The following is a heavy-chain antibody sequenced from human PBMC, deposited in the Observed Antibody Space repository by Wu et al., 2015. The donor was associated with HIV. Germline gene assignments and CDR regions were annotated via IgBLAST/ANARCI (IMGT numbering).Heavy chain of an antibody. CDR2: ISPYNGNT. Sequence: QVYLVQSGGEVKKPGASVKVSCKASDYTFITYGLSWVRQAPGQGLEWMGWISPYNGNTDVAQKFQGRVTMTTDTSTKTAYMELRSLRSDDTAIYFCARGGNVRAAVGFYYYFDYWGRGTAGHRLL. D-gene: IGHD3-10*02. CDR1: DYTFITYG. V-gene: IGHV1-18*01. J-gene: IGHJ4*01. CDR3: ARGGNVRAAVGFYYYFDY.